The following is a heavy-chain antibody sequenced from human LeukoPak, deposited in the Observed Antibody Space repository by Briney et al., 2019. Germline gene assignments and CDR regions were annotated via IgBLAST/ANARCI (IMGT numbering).Heavy chain of an antibody. Sequence: SETLSLTCTVSGGSIGSGYYWAWIRQPPGKGLEWIGSIHYGGTTHYNPSLQSRVTISADTSKNQFALDLRSVTAADTAVYYCTRDIGDFVSDFWGQGTLVAVSS. D-gene: IGHD2-21*02. CDR3: TRDIGDFVSDF. V-gene: IGHV4-39*02. CDR2: IHYGGTT. J-gene: IGHJ4*02. CDR1: GGSIGSGYY.